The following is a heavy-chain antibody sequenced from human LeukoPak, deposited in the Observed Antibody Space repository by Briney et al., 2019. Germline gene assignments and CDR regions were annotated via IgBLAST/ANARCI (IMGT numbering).Heavy chain of an antibody. Sequence: ASVKVSCKASGYTFTSYYMHWVRHAPGQGLEWMGIINPSGGSTSYAQKFQGRVTMTRDMSTSTVYMELSSLRSEDTAMYYCARHNSSDGEFDYWGQGTLVTVSS. D-gene: IGHD3-22*01. CDR2: INPSGGST. V-gene: IGHV1-46*01. J-gene: IGHJ4*02. CDR1: GYTFTSYY. CDR3: ARHNSSDGEFDY.